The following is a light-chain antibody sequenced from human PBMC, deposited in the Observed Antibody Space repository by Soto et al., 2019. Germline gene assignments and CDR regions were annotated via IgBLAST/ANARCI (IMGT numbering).Light chain of an antibody. V-gene: IGKV1-5*03. CDR2: KAS. Sequence: EIQMYQSPSPLSASVGDRVPFTFRASQSISTWLAWYQQRPGKPPNLLIYKASTLASGVPSRFSGSGSGTEFTLTISSLQPDDFATYYCQQYNSYSTFGQGTKVDIK. CDR3: QQYNSYST. CDR1: QSISTW. J-gene: IGKJ1*01.